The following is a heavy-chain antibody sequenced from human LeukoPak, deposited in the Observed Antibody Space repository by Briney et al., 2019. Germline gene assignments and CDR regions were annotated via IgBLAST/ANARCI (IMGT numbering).Heavy chain of an antibody. V-gene: IGHV4-39*07. Sequence: SETLSLTCTVSGGSISSSSYYWGWIRQPPGKGLEWIGSIYYSGSTYYNPSLKSRVTISVDTSKNQFSLKLSSVTAADTAVYYCAQVKTVTTYGQFDYWGQGTLVTVSS. D-gene: IGHD4-17*01. CDR1: GGSISSSSYY. J-gene: IGHJ4*02. CDR3: AQVKTVTTYGQFDY. CDR2: IYYSGST.